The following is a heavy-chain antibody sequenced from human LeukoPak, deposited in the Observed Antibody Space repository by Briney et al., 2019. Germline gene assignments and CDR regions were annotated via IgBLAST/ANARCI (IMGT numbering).Heavy chain of an antibody. D-gene: IGHD3-10*01. CDR2: INHSGST. Sequence: SETLSLTCAVYGGSFSGYYWSWIRQPPGKGLEWIGEINHSGSTNYNPSLKSRVTISVDTSKNQFSLKLSSVTAADTAVYYCARRLWFGELMYYFDYWGQGTLVTVSS. CDR3: ARRLWFGELMYYFDY. J-gene: IGHJ4*02. V-gene: IGHV4-34*01. CDR1: GGSFSGYY.